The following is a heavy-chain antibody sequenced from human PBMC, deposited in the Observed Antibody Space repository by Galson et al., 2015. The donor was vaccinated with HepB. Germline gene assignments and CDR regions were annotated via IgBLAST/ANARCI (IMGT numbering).Heavy chain of an antibody. Sequence: SLRLSCAASGFTFGDYGLSWVRQAPGKGLEWLGFVRSKSHGGTTEYAASVKGEFTISRDESKSIAYLQMNSLKTEDTAVYYCSRARSKSCTGGSCYSPFVYWGQGTLVTVSS. D-gene: IGHD2-15*01. J-gene: IGHJ4*02. CDR3: SRARSKSCTGGSCYSPFVY. V-gene: IGHV3-49*04. CDR2: VRSKSHGGTT. CDR1: GFTFGDYG.